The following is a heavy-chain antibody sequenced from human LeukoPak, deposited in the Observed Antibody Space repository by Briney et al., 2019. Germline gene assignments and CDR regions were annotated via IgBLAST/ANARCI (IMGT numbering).Heavy chain of an antibody. V-gene: IGHV3-23*01. D-gene: IGHD6-19*01. CDR2: ISGSGGST. CDR3: AKTLYSSGWYVGY. CDR1: GGSFSGYY. Sequence: PSETRSLTCAVYGGSFSGYYWSWVRQAPGKGLEWVSAISGSGGSTYYADSVKGRFTISRDNSKNTLYLQMNSLRAEDTAVYYCAKTLYSSGWYVGYWGQGTLVTVSS. J-gene: IGHJ4*02.